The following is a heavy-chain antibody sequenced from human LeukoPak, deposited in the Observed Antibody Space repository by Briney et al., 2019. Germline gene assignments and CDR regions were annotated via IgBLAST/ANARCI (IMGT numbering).Heavy chain of an antibody. Sequence: PSGTLSLTCAVSGGSISSGDYYWSWLRQPPGKGLEWIGYIYYSGSTYYNPSLKSRVTISVDTSKNQFSLKLSSVTAADTAVYYCARRSGLLVTIFGVVLPPANYYYGMDVWGQGTTVTVSS. CDR2: IYYSGST. CDR1: GGSISSGDYY. D-gene: IGHD3-3*01. CDR3: ARRSGLLVTIFGVVLPPANYYYGMDV. V-gene: IGHV4-30-4*01. J-gene: IGHJ6*02.